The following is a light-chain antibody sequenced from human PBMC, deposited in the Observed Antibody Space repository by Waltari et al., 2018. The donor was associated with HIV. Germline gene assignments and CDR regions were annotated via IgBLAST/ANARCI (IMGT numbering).Light chain of an antibody. CDR2: DAT. Sequence: DIQMTQSPSSLSASVGDRVTITCQASPDITNYLSWFQQKPGKVPQLLIYDATTLETGVPSRFSGSFSGTDFTLTISSLQPEDIATYYCQQYDNLPTFGQGTKLEIK. CDR1: PDITNY. V-gene: IGKV1-33*01. CDR3: QQYDNLPT. J-gene: IGKJ2*01.